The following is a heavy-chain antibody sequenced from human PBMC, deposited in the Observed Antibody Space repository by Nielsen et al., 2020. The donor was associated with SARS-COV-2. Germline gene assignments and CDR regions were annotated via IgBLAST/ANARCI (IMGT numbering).Heavy chain of an antibody. CDR1: GFTFSDYY. Sequence: GESLKISCAASGFTFSDYYMSWIRQAPGKGLEWVSYISSSSSYTNYADSVKGRFTISRDNAKNSLYLQMNSLRAEDTAVYYCARDHFLAAVGGMDVWGQGTTVTVSS. CDR2: ISSSSSYT. D-gene: IGHD3-3*02. CDR3: ARDHFLAAVGGMDV. J-gene: IGHJ6*02. V-gene: IGHV3-11*06.